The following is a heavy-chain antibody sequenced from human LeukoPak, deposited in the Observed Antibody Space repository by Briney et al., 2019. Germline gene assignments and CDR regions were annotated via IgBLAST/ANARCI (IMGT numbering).Heavy chain of an antibody. J-gene: IGHJ4*02. CDR1: GYTFTSYG. Sequence: GASVKVSCKASGYTFTSYGINWVRQAPGQGLEWMGWISTYNGNTNYAQKFQGRVTMTTDTSTSTAYMELRSLRSDDMAVYYCARVFRYYGSGSYFDYWGQGTLVTVSS. CDR2: ISTYNGNT. D-gene: IGHD3-10*01. CDR3: ARVFRYYGSGSYFDY. V-gene: IGHV1-18*03.